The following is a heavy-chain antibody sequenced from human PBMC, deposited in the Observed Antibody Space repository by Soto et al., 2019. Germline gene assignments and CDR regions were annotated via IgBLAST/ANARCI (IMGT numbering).Heavy chain of an antibody. Sequence: GGSLRLSCSGSGFIFSSFWMHWVRQGPGKGLEWVSRINGDGASLAYAESVKGRFSISRDNVKNTLHLQMNSLGVDDTAVYFCAREGSLGLDVWGRGTTVTVSS. D-gene: IGHD3-10*01. CDR2: INGDGASL. J-gene: IGHJ6*02. CDR3: AREGSLGLDV. V-gene: IGHV3-74*03. CDR1: GFIFSSFW.